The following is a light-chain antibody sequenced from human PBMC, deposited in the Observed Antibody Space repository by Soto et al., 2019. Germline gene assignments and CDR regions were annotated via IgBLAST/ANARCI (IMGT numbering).Light chain of an antibody. Sequence: DIVMTQSPLSLPVAPGESASISCRSSQSLLHTNGYNYLDWYLQKPGQSPQLLIYLAYSRAAGVPERFSGSCSGTDFTLKISRVEAEDVGLYYCMQALQTPLTFGGGTKVEIK. J-gene: IGKJ4*01. V-gene: IGKV2-28*01. CDR3: MQALQTPLT. CDR1: QSLLHTNGYNY. CDR2: LAY.